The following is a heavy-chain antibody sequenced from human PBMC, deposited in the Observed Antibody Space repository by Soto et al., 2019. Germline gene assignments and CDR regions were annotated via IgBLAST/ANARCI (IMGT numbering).Heavy chain of an antibody. D-gene: IGHD5-12*01. CDR3: PKHLRAGYGGGAFDL. CDR1: GFTFSSYA. Sequence: EVQLLESGGGLVQPGGSLRLSCAASGFTFSSYAMTWVRQAPGKGLEWVSAMSGSDGRTYYADSVKGRFTISGDKSKNMVYLQMSSLRAEDTAVYYCPKHLRAGYGGGAFDLWGRGTLVTVSS. J-gene: IGHJ2*01. CDR2: MSGSDGRT. V-gene: IGHV3-23*01.